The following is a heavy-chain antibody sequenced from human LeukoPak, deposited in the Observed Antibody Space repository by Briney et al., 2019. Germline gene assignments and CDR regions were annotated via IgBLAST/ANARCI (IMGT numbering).Heavy chain of an antibody. V-gene: IGHV4-59*11. D-gene: IGHD1-26*01. CDR2: ISYTGSA. J-gene: IGHJ4*02. Sequence: PSETLSLTCTVSGGYINSHYWGWIRQPPGKVLGYIGYISYTGSAIYSPSLESRVTISIDTSKKQFSLKLSSVTAADTAVYYCATMARYSGSYYFDYWGQGTLVTVSS. CDR1: GGYINSHY. CDR3: ATMARYSGSYYFDY.